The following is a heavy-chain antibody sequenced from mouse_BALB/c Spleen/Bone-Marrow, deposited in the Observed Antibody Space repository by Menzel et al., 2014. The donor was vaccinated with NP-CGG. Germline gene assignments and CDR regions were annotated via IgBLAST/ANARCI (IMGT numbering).Heavy chain of an antibody. V-gene: IGHV1-74*01. D-gene: IGHD1-1*01. CDR3: AYGRSCGGAY. Sequence: VQLQQSGAELVRPGASVQLSCRTPGYTLTGYWMNWVKQRPEQGLERIGRVDPYDSETHYNQKFKVKAILTVDKSSSTAYIQLSSLTSEDSAVYYCAYGRSCGGAYWGEGNLVAVSA. CDR1: GYTLTGYW. CDR2: VDPYDSET. J-gene: IGHJ3*01.